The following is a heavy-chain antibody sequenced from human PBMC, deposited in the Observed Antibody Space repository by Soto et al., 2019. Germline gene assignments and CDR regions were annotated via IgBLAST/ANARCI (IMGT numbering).Heavy chain of an antibody. D-gene: IGHD2-2*01. J-gene: IGHJ5*02. Sequence: SETLSLTCAVSGGSISSGGYSWSWIRQPPGKGLEWIGYIYHSGSTYYNPSLKSRVTISVDRSKNQFSLKLSSVTAADTAVYYCARAPGYCSSTSCYSSWFDPWGQGTLVTVS. CDR1: GGSISSGGYS. V-gene: IGHV4-30-2*01. CDR3: ARAPGYCSSTSCYSSWFDP. CDR2: IYHSGST.